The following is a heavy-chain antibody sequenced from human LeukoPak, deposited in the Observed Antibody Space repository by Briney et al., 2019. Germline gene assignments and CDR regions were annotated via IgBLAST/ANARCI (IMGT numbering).Heavy chain of an antibody. CDR3: AREGPLYCSSTSCYSRRASDY. V-gene: IGHV1-69*05. CDR1: GGTFSSYA. Sequence: ASVKVSCKASGGTFSSYAISWVRQAPGQGLEWMGGIIPIFGTANYAQKFQGRVTITTDESTSTAYMELSSLRSEDTAVYYCAREGPLYCSSTSCYSRRASDYWGQGTLVTVSS. CDR2: IIPIFGTA. J-gene: IGHJ4*02. D-gene: IGHD2-2*02.